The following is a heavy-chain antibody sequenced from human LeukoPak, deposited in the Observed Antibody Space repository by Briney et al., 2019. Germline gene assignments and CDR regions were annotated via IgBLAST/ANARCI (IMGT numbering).Heavy chain of an antibody. CDR1: GFTFSSYV. D-gene: IGHD5-18*01. J-gene: IGHJ4*02. V-gene: IGHV3-30*01. CDR2: ISYDGTNK. Sequence: GGSLRLSCAVSGFTFSSYVMHSVREAPGKGLDWVSFISYDGTNKYYADSVKGRFTISRDNSKNTLYLQVNSLRAEDTAVYYCARGGRGYSYGAQLDYWGQGSLVTVSS. CDR3: ARGGRGYSYGAQLDY.